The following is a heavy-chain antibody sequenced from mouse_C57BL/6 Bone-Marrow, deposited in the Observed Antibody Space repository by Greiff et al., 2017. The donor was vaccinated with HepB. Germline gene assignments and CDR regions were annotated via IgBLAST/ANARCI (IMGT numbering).Heavy chain of an antibody. J-gene: IGHJ2*01. CDR1: GFSLTSYA. CDR2: IWTGGGT. CDR3: ARNTPPYYGSSSHFDY. Sequence: VQLQQSGPGLVAPSQSLSITCTVSGFSLTSYAISWVRQPPGKGLEWLGVIWTGGGTNYNSALKSRLSISKDNSKSQVFLKMNSLQTDDTARYYCARNTPPYYGSSSHFDYWGQGTTLTVSS. V-gene: IGHV2-9-1*01. D-gene: IGHD1-1*01.